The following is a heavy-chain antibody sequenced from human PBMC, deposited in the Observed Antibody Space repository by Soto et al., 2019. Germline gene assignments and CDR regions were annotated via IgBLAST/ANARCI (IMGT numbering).Heavy chain of an antibody. CDR1: GGSISSNNW. J-gene: IGHJ4*02. V-gene: IGHV4-4*02. CDR3: ARDVVGATPFDF. Sequence: QVQLQESGPGLVKPSGTLSLTCAVSGGSISSNNWWSWVRQPPGKGLEWIGEIYHTWSTNYNPSLKSSFPISVDKSMNQFSLNLNSVPAADTAVYYCARDVVGATPFDFWGQGTLVTVSS. CDR2: IYHTWST. D-gene: IGHD1-26*01.